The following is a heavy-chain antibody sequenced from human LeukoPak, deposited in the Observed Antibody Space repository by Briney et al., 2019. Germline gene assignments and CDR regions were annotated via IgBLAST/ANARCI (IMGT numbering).Heavy chain of an antibody. CDR1: GFIFSNYW. J-gene: IGHJ4*02. CDR3: ARIGYSSSSIDY. Sequence: GGSLRLSCAASGFIFSNYWMSWVRQAPGKGLAWVANIKQDGSDKYYVDSVKGRFTFSRDNAKNSLYLQMNSLRVEDTGVYYCARIGYSSSSIDYRGQGTLVTVSS. V-gene: IGHV3-7*01. D-gene: IGHD6-6*01. CDR2: IKQDGSDK.